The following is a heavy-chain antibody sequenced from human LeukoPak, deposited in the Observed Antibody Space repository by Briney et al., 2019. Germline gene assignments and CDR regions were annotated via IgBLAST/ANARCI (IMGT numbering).Heavy chain of an antibody. V-gene: IGHV4-34*01. CDR1: GGSFSGYY. J-gene: IGHJ4*02. Sequence: SETLSLTSAVYGGSFSGYYWSWIRQPPGKGLEWIGEINHSGSTNYNPSLKSRVSISVDTSKNQFSLKLSSVTAADTAVYYCARRSVSQIVPVATIFDYWGQGTLVTVSS. CDR2: INHSGST. D-gene: IGHD2-2*01. CDR3: ARRSVSQIVPVATIFDY.